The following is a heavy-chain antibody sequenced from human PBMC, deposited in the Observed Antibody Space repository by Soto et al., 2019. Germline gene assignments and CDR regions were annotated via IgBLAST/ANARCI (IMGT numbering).Heavy chain of an antibody. V-gene: IGHV4-39*01. CDR3: ARSSAVITTLDYFDY. J-gene: IGHJ4*02. Sequence: QLQLQESGPGLVKPSETLSLTCTVSGGSISGSSYYWGWIRQPPGKGLEWIGSIYYCGSTYYNPSLKSRVTISVDTSKNQFSLKLSSVTAADTAVYYCARSSAVITTLDYFDYWGQGTLVTVSS. CDR2: IYYCGST. CDR1: GGSISGSSYY. D-gene: IGHD3-22*01.